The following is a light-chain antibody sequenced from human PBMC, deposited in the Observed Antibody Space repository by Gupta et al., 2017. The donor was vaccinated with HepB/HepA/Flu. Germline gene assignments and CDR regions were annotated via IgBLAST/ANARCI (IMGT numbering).Light chain of an antibody. CDR1: QAISSSN. J-gene: IGKJ1*01. CDR3: QHRGPSRT. CDR2: RAS. Sequence: EDVLTPSPGPLSLFPGERTTLSCRASQAISSSNLAWQQQKPGQAPRLINYRASSRVAGIPNRISGSESGTVFTITISVLHPEDFAEYFCQHRGPSRTFGQGTKLEVK. V-gene: IGKV3-20*01.